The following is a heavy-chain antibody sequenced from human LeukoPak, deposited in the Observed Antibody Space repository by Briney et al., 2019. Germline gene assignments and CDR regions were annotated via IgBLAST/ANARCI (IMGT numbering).Heavy chain of an antibody. J-gene: IGHJ4*02. V-gene: IGHV4-34*01. Sequence: SETLSLTCTVYGGSFSGYYWSWIRQPPGKGLEWIGEINHSGSTNYNPSLKSRVTISVDTSKNQFSLKLSSVTAADTAVYYCARGPAGDSYDRMGDYWGQGTLVTVSS. CDR2: INHSGST. CDR3: ARGPAGDSYDRMGDY. CDR1: GGSFSGYY. D-gene: IGHD5-18*01.